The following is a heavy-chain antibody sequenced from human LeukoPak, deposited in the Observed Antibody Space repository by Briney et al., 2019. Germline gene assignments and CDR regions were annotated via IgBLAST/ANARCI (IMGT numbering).Heavy chain of an antibody. V-gene: IGHV1-24*01. CDR2: FDPEDGET. J-gene: IGHJ4*02. D-gene: IGHD3-22*01. CDR3: AFEGKYYYDSSGYYGYFDY. CDR1: GYTLTELS. Sequence: ASVKVSCKVSGYTLTELSMHWVRQAPGKGLEWMGGFDPEDGETIYAQKFQGRVTMTEDTSTDTAYMELSSLGSEDTAVYYCAFEGKYYYDSSGYYGYFDYWGQGTLVTVSS.